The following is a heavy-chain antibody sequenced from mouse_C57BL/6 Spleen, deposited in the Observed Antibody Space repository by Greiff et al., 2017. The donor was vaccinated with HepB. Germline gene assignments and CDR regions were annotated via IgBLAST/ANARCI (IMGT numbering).Heavy chain of an antibody. CDR3: ARVLGWYFDV. J-gene: IGHJ1*03. V-gene: IGHV3-6*01. D-gene: IGHD4-1*01. CDR1: GYSITSGYY. CDR2: ISYDGSN. Sequence: EVQLQESGPGLVKPSQSLSLTCSVTGYSITSGYYWNWIRQFPGNKLEWMGYISYDGSNNYNPSLKNRISITRDTSKNQFFLKLNSVTTEDTATYYCARVLGWYFDVWGTGTTVTVSS.